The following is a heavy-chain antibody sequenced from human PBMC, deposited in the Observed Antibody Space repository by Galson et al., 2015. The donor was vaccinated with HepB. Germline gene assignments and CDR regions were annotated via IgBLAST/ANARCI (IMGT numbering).Heavy chain of an antibody. D-gene: IGHD2-2*01. CDR1: GYTFTSYA. J-gene: IGHJ5*02. CDR2: INAGNGNT. CDR3: ARDDIVLVPAAIGIGWFDP. V-gene: IGHV1-3*01. Sequence: SVKVSCKASGYTFTSYAMHWVRQAPGQRLEWMGWINAGNGNTKYSQKFQGRVTITRDTSASTAYMELSSLRSEDTAVYYCARDDIVLVPAAIGIGWFDPWGPGTLVTVSS.